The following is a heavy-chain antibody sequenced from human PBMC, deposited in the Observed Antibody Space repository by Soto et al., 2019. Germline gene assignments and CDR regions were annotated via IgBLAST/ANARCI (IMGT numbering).Heavy chain of an antibody. D-gene: IGHD3-3*01. CDR2: FDPEDGET. Sequence: GASVKVSCKVSGYTLTVLSMHWVRQAPGQGLEWMGGFDPEDGETIYAQKFQGRVTMTEDTSTDTAYMELSSLRSEDTAVYYCATGGYYDFWSGYYPFDYWGQGTLVTVSS. J-gene: IGHJ4*02. CDR3: ATGGYYDFWSGYYPFDY. V-gene: IGHV1-24*01. CDR1: GYTLTVLS.